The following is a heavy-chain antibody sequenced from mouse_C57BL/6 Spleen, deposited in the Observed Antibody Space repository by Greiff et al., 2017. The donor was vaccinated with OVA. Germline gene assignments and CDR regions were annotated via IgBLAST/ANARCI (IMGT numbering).Heavy chain of an antibody. CDR1: GYTFTDYY. CDR3: ARGINYGSSWDYFDY. CDR2: INPNNGGT. Sequence: EVQLQQSGPELVKPGASVKISCKASGYTFTDYYMNWVKQSHGKSLEWIGDINPNNGGTSYNQKFKGKATLTVDKSSSTAYMELRSLTSEDSAVYYWARGINYGSSWDYFDYWGQGTTLTVSS. D-gene: IGHD1-1*01. V-gene: IGHV1-26*01. J-gene: IGHJ2*01.